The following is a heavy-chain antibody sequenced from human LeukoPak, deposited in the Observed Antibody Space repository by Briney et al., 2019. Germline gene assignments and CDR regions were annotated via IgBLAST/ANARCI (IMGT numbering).Heavy chain of an antibody. D-gene: IGHD5-12*01. Sequence: AVKVTFKTSGYTFTFYTINLVRHAPGQGLEWMGWIDTYNGSPNYAQKLQGRVTMTTDTSTSTANMELRSLTSDDTAVYYCARTSIVATLIRGYFDYWGQGTLVTVSA. CDR3: ARTSIVATLIRGYFDY. CDR2: IDTYNGSP. J-gene: IGHJ4*02. V-gene: IGHV1-18*01. CDR1: GYTFTFYT.